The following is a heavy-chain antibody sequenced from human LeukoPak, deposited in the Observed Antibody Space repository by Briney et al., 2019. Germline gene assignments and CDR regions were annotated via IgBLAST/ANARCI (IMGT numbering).Heavy chain of an antibody. CDR3: AILGITIFGVVITESYYYGMDV. D-gene: IGHD3-3*01. CDR1: GGTFSSYA. J-gene: IGHJ6*02. V-gene: IGHV1-69*04. Sequence: ASVKVSCKASGGTFSSYAISWVRQAPGQGLEWMGRIIPILGIANYAQKFQGRVTITADKSTSTAYMELSSLRSEDTAVYYCAILGITIFGVVITESYYYGMDVWGQGTTVTVSS. CDR2: IIPILGIA.